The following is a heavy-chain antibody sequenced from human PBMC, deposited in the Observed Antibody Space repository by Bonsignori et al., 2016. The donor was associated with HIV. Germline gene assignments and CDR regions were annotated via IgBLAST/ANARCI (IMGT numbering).Heavy chain of an antibody. D-gene: IGHD2/OR15-2a*01. CDR3: ARDNMDAFDI. J-gene: IGHJ3*02. V-gene: IGHV3-74*01. CDR2: INSDGSST. Sequence: WIRQPPGKGLVWVSRINSDGSSTSYADSVKGRFTISRDNAKNTLYLQMNSLRAEDTAVYYCARDNMDAFDIWGQGTMVTVSS.